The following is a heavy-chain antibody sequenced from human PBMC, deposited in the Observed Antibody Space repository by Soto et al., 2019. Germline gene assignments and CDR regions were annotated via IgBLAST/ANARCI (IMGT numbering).Heavy chain of an antibody. CDR2: IWYDGSNK. J-gene: IGHJ3*02. CDR1: GFTFSSYG. Sequence: GGSLRLSCAASGFTFSSYGMHWVRQAPGKGLEWVAVIWYDGSNKYYADSVKGRFTISRDNSKNTLYLQMNSLRAEDTAVYYCARDRTYYYDSSGSAFDIWGQGTMVTVSS. D-gene: IGHD3-22*01. CDR3: ARDRTYYYDSSGSAFDI. V-gene: IGHV3-33*01.